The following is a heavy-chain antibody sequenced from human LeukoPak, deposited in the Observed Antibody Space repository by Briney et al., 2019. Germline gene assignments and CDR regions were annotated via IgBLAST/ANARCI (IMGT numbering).Heavy chain of an antibody. J-gene: IGHJ4*02. Sequence: SETLSLTCTVSGYSISSGYYWGWIRQPPGKGLEWIGSIYHSGSTYYNPSLKSRVTISVDTSKNRFSLKLSSVTAADTAVYYCARDPGRWLYTFDYWGQGTLVTVSS. CDR1: GYSISSGYY. CDR3: ARDPGRWLYTFDY. V-gene: IGHV4-38-2*02. D-gene: IGHD5-24*01. CDR2: IYHSGST.